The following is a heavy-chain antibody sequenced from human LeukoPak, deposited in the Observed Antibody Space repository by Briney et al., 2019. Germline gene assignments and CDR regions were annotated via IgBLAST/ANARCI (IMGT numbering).Heavy chain of an antibody. D-gene: IGHD1-1*01. Sequence: GGSLRLSCAASGFTFSNYGMHWVRQAPGKGLDWVAVIWYDGSYKYYADSVKGRFTISRDNSKNTPYLQMNSLRAEDTAVYYCAKVVQYTTSTGTGLDYWGQGTLVTVSS. V-gene: IGHV3-33*06. CDR3: AKVVQYTTSTGTGLDY. CDR1: GFTFSNYG. J-gene: IGHJ4*02. CDR2: IWYDGSYK.